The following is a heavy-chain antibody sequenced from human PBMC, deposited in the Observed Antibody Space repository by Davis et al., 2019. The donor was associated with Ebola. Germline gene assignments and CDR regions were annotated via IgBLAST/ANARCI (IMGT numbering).Heavy chain of an antibody. Sequence: ASVKVSCKASGYTFTSYAMNWVRQAPGQGLEWMGIINPSGGSTSYAQKFQGRVTMTTDTSTSTAYMELRSLRSEDTAVYYCARGTPRNYYYGSGSYGLSYYYYGMDVWGQGTTVTVSS. CDR1: GYTFTSYA. J-gene: IGHJ6*02. V-gene: IGHV1-46*01. CDR2: INPSGGST. CDR3: ARGTPRNYYYGSGSYGLSYYYYGMDV. D-gene: IGHD3-10*01.